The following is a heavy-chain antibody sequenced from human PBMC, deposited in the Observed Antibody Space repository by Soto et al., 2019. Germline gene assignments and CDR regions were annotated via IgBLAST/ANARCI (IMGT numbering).Heavy chain of an antibody. D-gene: IGHD2-15*01. V-gene: IGHV1-2*02. CDR3: ARMGGYCSGGSCYSVYYYYGMDV. CDR2: INPNSGGT. J-gene: IGHJ6*02. Sequence: ASVKVSCKASGYTFTGYYMHWVRQAPGQGLEWMGWINPNSGGTNYARKFQGRVTMTRDTSISTAYMELSRLRSDDTAVYYCARMGGYCSGGSCYSVYYYYGMDVWGQGTTVTVSS. CDR1: GYTFTGYY.